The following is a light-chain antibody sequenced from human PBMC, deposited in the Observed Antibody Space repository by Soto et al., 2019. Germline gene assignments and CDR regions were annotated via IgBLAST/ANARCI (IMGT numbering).Light chain of an antibody. J-gene: IGLJ1*01. CDR1: SSDVGNYKY. V-gene: IGLV2-14*01. Sequence: QSALTQPASVSGSPGQSITISCTGTSSDVGNYKYVSWYQQHPGKAPKLMIYGVGNRPSGVSNRSSGSKSGNTASLTISGLQAEDETDYYCFSYTSSGTYVFGTGTKSPS. CDR3: FSYTSSGTYV. CDR2: GVG.